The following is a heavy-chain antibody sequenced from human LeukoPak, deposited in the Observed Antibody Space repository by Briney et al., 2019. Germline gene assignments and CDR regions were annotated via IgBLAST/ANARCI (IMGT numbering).Heavy chain of an antibody. CDR1: GFTFSSYS. V-gene: IGHV3-21*01. Sequence: PGGSLRLSCAASGFTFSSYSMNWVRQAPGKGLEWVSSISSSSSSIYYADSVKGRFTISRDNAQNSLYLQMNSLRAEDTAVYYCARDLTFGGVIVTHDYWGQGTLVTVSS. D-gene: IGHD3-16*02. CDR2: ISSSSSSI. J-gene: IGHJ4*02. CDR3: ARDLTFGGVIVTHDY.